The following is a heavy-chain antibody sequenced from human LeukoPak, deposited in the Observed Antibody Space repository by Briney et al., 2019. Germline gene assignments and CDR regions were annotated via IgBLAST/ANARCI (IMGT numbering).Heavy chain of an antibody. V-gene: IGHV1-18*01. CDR3: ARVDVLMVYALSY. Sequence: ASVKVSRKASGYTFTSYGISWVRQAPGQGLEWMGWITTYNSNTKYAQKLQGRVTMTTDTSTSTAYMELRSLRSDDTAVYYCARVDVLMVYALSYWGQGTLVTVSS. CDR1: GYTFTSYG. CDR2: ITTYNSNT. J-gene: IGHJ4*02. D-gene: IGHD2-8*01.